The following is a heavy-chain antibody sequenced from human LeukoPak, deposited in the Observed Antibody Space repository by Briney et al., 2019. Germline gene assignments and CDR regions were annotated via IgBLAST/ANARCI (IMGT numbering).Heavy chain of an antibody. Sequence: GGSLRLSCAASGFTVSSNHMSWVRQAPGKGLEYVSGLSHNGGNTYYADSVKGRFTISRDNSRNTLYLQTSSLRDADTAVYYCVKNDYGSGGYLELDHWGQGTLVTVSS. CDR3: VKNDYGSGGYLELDH. J-gene: IGHJ4*02. CDR1: GFTVSSNH. CDR2: LSHNGGNT. V-gene: IGHV3-64D*09. D-gene: IGHD3-10*01.